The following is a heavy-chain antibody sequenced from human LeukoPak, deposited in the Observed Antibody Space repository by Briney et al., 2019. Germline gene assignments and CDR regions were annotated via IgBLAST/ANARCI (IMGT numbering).Heavy chain of an antibody. J-gene: IGHJ4*02. V-gene: IGHV3-33*01. CDR3: AREDSSSWQLDY. CDR1: GFTFSSYG. CDR2: VWYDGSNK. Sequence: GGSLRLSCAASGFTFSSYGMHWVRQAPGKGLEWVAVVWYDGSNKYYADSVKGRFTISRDNSKNTLYLQMNSLRVEDTAVYYCAREDSSSWQLDYWGQGTLVAVSS. D-gene: IGHD6-13*01.